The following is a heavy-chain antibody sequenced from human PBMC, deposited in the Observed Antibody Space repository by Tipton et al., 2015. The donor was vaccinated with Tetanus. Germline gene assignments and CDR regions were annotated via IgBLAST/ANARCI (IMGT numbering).Heavy chain of an antibody. CDR3: VLRYYDSSGHGDY. Sequence: SLRLSCAASGFTFSDYYMSWIRQAPGKGLEWVSYISSSGSTIYYADSVKGRFTISRDNAKNSLYLQMNSLRAEDTAVYYCVLRYYDSSGHGDYWGQGTLVTVSS. CDR1: GFTFSDYY. D-gene: IGHD3-22*01. J-gene: IGHJ4*02. CDR2: ISSSGSTI. V-gene: IGHV3-11*01.